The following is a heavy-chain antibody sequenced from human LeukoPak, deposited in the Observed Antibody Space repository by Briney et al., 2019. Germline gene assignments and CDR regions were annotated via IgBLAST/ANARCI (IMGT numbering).Heavy chain of an antibody. V-gene: IGHV3-23*01. CDR2: ISGSGGST. Sequence: GGSRRLSCAASGFTFSSYAMSWVRQAPGKGLEWVSAISGSGGSTYYADSVKGRFTISRDNSWNTLYLQMNSLRAEDTAVYYCAKDWRQFFRGSYFDYWGQGTLVTVSS. J-gene: IGHJ4*02. D-gene: IGHD3-16*01. CDR3: AKDWRQFFRGSYFDY. CDR1: GFTFSSYA.